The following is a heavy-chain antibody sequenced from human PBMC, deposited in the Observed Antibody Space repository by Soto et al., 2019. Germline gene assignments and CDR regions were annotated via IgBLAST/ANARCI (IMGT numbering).Heavy chain of an antibody. CDR3: ARGRATPLPYSSSWSFDY. J-gene: IGHJ4*02. V-gene: IGHV3-21*02. CDR1: GFTFSSSS. D-gene: IGHD6-13*01. CDR2: ISRSSSYI. Sequence: EVQLVESGGGLVKPGGSLRLSCAASGFTFSSSSINWVRQAPGKGLEWVSSISRSSSYIYYADSVKGRFTISRDNAKKSHYLQTDSLRPEYTAVYCCARGRATPLPYSSSWSFDYWGQGTLVTVSS.